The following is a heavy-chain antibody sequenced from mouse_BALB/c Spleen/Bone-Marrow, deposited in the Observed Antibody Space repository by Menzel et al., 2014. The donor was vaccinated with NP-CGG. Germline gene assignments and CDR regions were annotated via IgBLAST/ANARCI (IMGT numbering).Heavy chain of an antibody. Sequence: DVQLVESGGGLVQPGGSLRLSCAPSGFTFTDYYMNWVRQPPGKALEWLGFIRNKANGYTTEFSASVKGRFTISRDNSQSILYLQMNTLRAEDSATYYCARDIGGITLDYWGQGTTLTVSS. V-gene: IGHV7-3*02. CDR1: GFTFTDYY. CDR3: ARDIGGITLDY. CDR2: IRNKANGYTT. J-gene: IGHJ2*01. D-gene: IGHD1-1*01.